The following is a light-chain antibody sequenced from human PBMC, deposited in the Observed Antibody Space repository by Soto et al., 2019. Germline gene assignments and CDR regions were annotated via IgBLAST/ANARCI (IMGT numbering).Light chain of an antibody. V-gene: IGKV1-39*01. Sequence: DIQMTQSPSSLSASVGDRVTITCRASQSISSYLNWYQQKPGKAHKLLIYAAYSLQSGVPSRFSGSGSGTDFTLTISSLQPEDFATYYCKQSYSTLITFGQGTKVDIK. CDR3: KQSYSTLIT. J-gene: IGKJ1*01. CDR2: AAY. CDR1: QSISSY.